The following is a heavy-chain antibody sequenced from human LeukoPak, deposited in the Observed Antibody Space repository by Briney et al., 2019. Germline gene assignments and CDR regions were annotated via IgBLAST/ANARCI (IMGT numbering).Heavy chain of an antibody. CDR2: IYTGGNT. CDR3: ATISDLLFYFDS. J-gene: IGHJ4*02. V-gene: IGHV3-66*01. Sequence: EGSLRLSCAASGFTVGSTYMSWVRQAPGKGLEWVSLIYTGGNTYYADSVKGRFTLSRDNSKNTVYLQMNSLRVEDTAMYYCATISDLLFYFDSWGQGTLVTVSS. CDR1: GFTVGSTY.